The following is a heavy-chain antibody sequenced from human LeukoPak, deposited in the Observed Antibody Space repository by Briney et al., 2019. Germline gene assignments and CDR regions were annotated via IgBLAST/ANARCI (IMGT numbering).Heavy chain of an antibody. CDR3: AKDGTKGPPITMVRGATNFDY. Sequence: PGGSLRLSCAASGFTFSSYAMSWVRQAPGKGLEWVSAISGSGGSTYYADSVKGRFTISRDNSKNTLYLQMNSLRAEDTAVYYCAKDGTKGPPITMVRGATNFDYWGQGTLVTVSS. J-gene: IGHJ4*02. CDR1: GFTFSSYA. D-gene: IGHD3-10*01. CDR2: ISGSGGST. V-gene: IGHV3-23*01.